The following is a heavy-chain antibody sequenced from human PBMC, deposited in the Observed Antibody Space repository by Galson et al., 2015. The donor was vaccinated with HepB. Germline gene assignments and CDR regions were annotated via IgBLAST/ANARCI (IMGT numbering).Heavy chain of an antibody. Sequence: SLRLSCAASGFTFSSYAMSWVRQAPGKGLEWVSHISGSGGSTYYADSVKGRFTISRDNSKNTLSLQMNSLRAEDTALYYCAKEKYAEAGPDYWCQGTLVTVSS. CDR3: AKEKYAEAGPDY. J-gene: IGHJ4*02. CDR1: GFTFSSYA. CDR2: ISGSGGST. D-gene: IGHD6-13*01. V-gene: IGHV3-23*01.